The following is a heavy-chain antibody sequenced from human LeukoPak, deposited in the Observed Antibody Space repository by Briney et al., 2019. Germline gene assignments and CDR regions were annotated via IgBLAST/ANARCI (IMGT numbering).Heavy chain of an antibody. J-gene: IGHJ4*02. V-gene: IGHV3-15*01. D-gene: IGHD6-13*01. CDR2: IKSKIDGGTT. Sequence: PGGSLRLSCAASGFSFINAWMSWVRQAPGKGLEWVGRIKSKIDGGTTDYAAPVKGRFTISRDNAKNSLYLQVNSLRAEDTAVYYCARTDHSGSFYYFDYWGQGTLVTVSS. CDR1: GFSFINAW. CDR3: ARTDHSGSFYYFDY.